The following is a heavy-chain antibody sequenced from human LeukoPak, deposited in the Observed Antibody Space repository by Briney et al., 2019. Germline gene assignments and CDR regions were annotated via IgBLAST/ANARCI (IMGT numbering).Heavy chain of an antibody. CDR1: GYTFTGYY. D-gene: IGHD5-12*01. CDR3: ARAASIVATIGTFGY. CDR2: INPNSGGT. V-gene: IGHV1-2*06. Sequence: ASVKVSCKASGYTFTGYYMHWVRQAPGQGLEWMGRINPNSGGTNYAQKFQGRVTMTRDTSISTAYMELSRLRSDDTAVYYCARAASIVATIGTFGYWGQGTLATVSS. J-gene: IGHJ4*02.